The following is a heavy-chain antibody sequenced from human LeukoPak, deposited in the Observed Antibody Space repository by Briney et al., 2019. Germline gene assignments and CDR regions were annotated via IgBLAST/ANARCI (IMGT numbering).Heavy chain of an antibody. CDR2: ISYDGSNK. CDR1: GFTFNSFA. D-gene: IGHD3-3*01. Sequence: GGSLRHSCAASGFTFNSFAIHWVRQAPGKGLEWVAIISYDGSNKYYADSVKGRFTISRDNSKNTLYLQMNSLRAEDTAVYYCAKGPKLRFFDPCLDYWGQGTLVTVSS. CDR3: AKGPKLRFFDPCLDY. V-gene: IGHV3-30-3*01. J-gene: IGHJ4*02.